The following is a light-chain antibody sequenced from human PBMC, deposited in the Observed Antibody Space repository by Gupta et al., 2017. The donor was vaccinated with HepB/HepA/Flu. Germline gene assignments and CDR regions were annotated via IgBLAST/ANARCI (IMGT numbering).Light chain of an antibody. J-gene: IGKJ4*01. CDR2: EAS. CDR3: QQRCNWPLT. V-gene: IGKV3-11*01. CDR1: QSVSSY. Sequence: IVLTHSLAPLSLSPGERATLPCRASQSVSSYLAWYQQKPGQAPRLLIYEASNRATGIPARFSGSGSGTDFTLTISSLEPEDFAVYYCQQRCNWPLTFGGGTKLEIK.